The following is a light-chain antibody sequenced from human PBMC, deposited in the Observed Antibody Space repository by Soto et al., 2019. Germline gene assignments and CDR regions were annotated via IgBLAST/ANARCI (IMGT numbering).Light chain of an antibody. V-gene: IGKV3-20*01. J-gene: IGKJ1*01. CDR1: QSVSNNY. CDR2: GAS. Sequence: EIVLTQSPGTLSLSPGERATLSCRASQSVSNNYLAWYQQKPGQAPRLLIYGASSRATGIPDRFSGSGSGTDFTLTISRLEPEDFAVYYCQQYHSPPWTFGQGTKVDNK. CDR3: QQYHSPPWT.